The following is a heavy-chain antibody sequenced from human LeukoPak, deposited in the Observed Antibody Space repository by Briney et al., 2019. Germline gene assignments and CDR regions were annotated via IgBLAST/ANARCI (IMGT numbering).Heavy chain of an antibody. J-gene: IGHJ4*02. CDR3: ARGGSGYYDSSGYEDY. CDR2: INPNSGGT. Sequence: ASVKVSCKASGYTFTGYYMHWVRQAPGQGLEWMGWINPNSGGTNYAQRLQGRVTMTTDTSTSTAYMELRSLRSDDTAVYYCARGGSGYYDSSGYEDYWGQGTLVTVSS. CDR1: GYTFTGYY. V-gene: IGHV1-2*02. D-gene: IGHD3-22*01.